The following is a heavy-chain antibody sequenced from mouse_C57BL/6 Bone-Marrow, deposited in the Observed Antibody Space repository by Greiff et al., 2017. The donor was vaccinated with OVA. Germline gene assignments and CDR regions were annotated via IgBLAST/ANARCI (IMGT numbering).Heavy chain of an antibody. CDR1: GFNIKDDY. D-gene: IGHD1-1*01. J-gene: IGHJ4*01. V-gene: IGHV14-4*01. Sequence: EVQLQQSGAELVRPGASVKLSCTASGFNIKDDYMHWVKQRPEQGLEWIGWIDPENGDTEYASKFQGKATITADTSSNTAYLQLSSLTSEDTAVYYCTESDYGSGVMDYWGQGTSVTVSS. CDR2: IDPENGDT. CDR3: TESDYGSGVMDY.